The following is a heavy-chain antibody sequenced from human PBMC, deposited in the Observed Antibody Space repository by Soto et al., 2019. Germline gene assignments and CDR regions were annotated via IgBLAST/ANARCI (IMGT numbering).Heavy chain of an antibody. CDR1: GFTFSSYA. V-gene: IGHV3-23*01. J-gene: IGHJ6*02. D-gene: IGHD6-13*01. CDR2: ISGSGGST. Sequence: EVQLLESGGGLVRPGGSLRLSCAASGFTFSSYAMSWVRQAPGKGLEWVSAISGSGGSTYYADSVKGRFTISRDNSKNTLYLQMNSLRAEDTAVYYCAKDEKAAAGTEYYYYGMDVWGQGTTVTVSS. CDR3: AKDEKAAAGTEYYYYGMDV.